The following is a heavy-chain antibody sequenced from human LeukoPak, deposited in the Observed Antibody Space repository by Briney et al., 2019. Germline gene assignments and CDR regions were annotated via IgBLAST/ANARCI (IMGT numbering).Heavy chain of an antibody. CDR3: ARVPAGVIGMKDAFDI. CDR1: GFTFSSYA. Sequence: GGSLRLSCAASGFTFSSYAMHWVRQAPGKGLEWVAVISYDGSNKYYADSVKGRFTISRHNAKNSLYLQMNSLRAEDTAVYYCARVPAGVIGMKDAFDIWGQGTMVTVSS. D-gene: IGHD3-16*02. J-gene: IGHJ3*02. V-gene: IGHV3-30*04. CDR2: ISYDGSNK.